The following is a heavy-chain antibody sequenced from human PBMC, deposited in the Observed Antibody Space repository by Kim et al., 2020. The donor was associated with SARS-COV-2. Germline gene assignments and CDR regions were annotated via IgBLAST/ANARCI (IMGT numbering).Heavy chain of an antibody. Sequence: DSRKGRLTISRDNAKNTLYLQMNSLRAEDTAVYYCARGPDYYDSSGSSDYWGQGTLVTVSS. V-gene: IGHV3-74*01. J-gene: IGHJ4*02. D-gene: IGHD3-22*01. CDR3: ARGPDYYDSSGSSDY.